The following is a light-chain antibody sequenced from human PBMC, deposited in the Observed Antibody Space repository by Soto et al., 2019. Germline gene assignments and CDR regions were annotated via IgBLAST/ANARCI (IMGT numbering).Light chain of an antibody. CDR1: ASDVGAYNY. V-gene: IGLV2-11*01. CDR3: CSYADTYTWL. CDR2: DVK. J-gene: IGLJ2*01. Sequence: QSALTQPRSVSGSPGQSVTISCTGTASDVGAYNYVSWYQQYPGKAPKVMIYDVKKRPSGVHDRFSGSKFANTASLTISGLQAEDEADYYCCSYADTYTWLFGGGTKLTVL.